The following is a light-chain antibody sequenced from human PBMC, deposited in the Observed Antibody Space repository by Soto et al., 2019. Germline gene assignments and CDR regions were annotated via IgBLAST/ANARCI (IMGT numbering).Light chain of an antibody. CDR1: QSVYNSY. Sequence: EIVLTQSPGTLSLSPGERATLSCRASQSVYNSYLAWYQQKPGQAPRLLINGASNRATGIPDRFSGSGSGTDFTLTISRLEPEDFAVYYCQQYGSPPLTFGQGTKLEIK. CDR3: QQYGSPPLT. V-gene: IGKV3-20*01. CDR2: GAS. J-gene: IGKJ2*01.